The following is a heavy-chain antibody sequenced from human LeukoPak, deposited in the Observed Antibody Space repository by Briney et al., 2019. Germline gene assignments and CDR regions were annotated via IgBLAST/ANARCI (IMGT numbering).Heavy chain of an antibody. V-gene: IGHV3-23*01. D-gene: IGHD3-22*01. J-gene: IGHJ4*02. CDR1: GFTFSNIA. CDR2: ISGSAGSA. Sequence: GGSLRLSCAASGFTFSNIAMTWVRQAPGKGLEWVSSISGSAGSAYYADSVKGRFTISRDNAKNSLYLQMNSLRAEDTAVYYCAGNYDSSGYPLTTFDYWGQGTLVTVSS. CDR3: AGNYDSSGYPLTTFDY.